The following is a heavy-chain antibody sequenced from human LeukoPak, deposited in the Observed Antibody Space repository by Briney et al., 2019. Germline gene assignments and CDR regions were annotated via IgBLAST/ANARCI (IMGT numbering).Heavy chain of an antibody. D-gene: IGHD5-18*01. CDR3: AKVGQLWLFQPFDY. CDR1: GNSISSGHY. V-gene: IGHV4-38-2*02. CDR2: ISQSGST. Sequence: SETLSLTCSVSGNSISSGHYWGWIRQSPGKGLEWIGTISQSGSTFYNPSLTGRVSISIDTSKNQFSLKLTSVTAADTAVYYCAKVGQLWLFQPFDYWGQGTLVTVSS. J-gene: IGHJ4*02.